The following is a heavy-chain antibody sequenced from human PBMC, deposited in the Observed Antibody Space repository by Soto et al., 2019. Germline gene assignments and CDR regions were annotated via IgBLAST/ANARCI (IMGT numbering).Heavy chain of an antibody. V-gene: IGHV3-11*01. CDR1: GFTFSDYY. D-gene: IGHD3-3*01. CDR2: ISSGGSLI. J-gene: IGHJ6*02. Sequence: QVQLVESGGGLVKPGGSLRLSCAASGFTFSDYYMAWIRQAPGKGLVWLSYISSGGSLIYYADSVKGRFTISRDNAKNSLYLLMNRLRAEDTAVYYCARDRYDFWSGTEHYGFDVWGRGTTVTVSS. CDR3: ARDRYDFWSGTEHYGFDV.